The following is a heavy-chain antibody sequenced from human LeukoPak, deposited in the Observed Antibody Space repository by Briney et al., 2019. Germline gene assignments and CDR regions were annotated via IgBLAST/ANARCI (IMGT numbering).Heavy chain of an antibody. V-gene: IGHV3-30*02. CDR2: IRYDGSNK. D-gene: IGHD4-17*01. Sequence: QPGGTLRLTCAASGFNFSSYGMHWVRQAPGQGLEWVAFIRYDGSNKYYADSVKGRFTISRDNSKNTLYLQMNSLRAEDTAVYYCARGSTVTFPFDYWGQGALVTVSS. J-gene: IGHJ4*02. CDR1: GFNFSSYG. CDR3: ARGSTVTFPFDY.